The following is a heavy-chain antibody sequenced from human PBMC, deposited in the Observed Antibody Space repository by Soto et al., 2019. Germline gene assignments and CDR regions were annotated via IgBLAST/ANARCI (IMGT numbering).Heavy chain of an antibody. D-gene: IGHD3-10*01. Sequence: GGSVRLSCAASGFTFSSYAMSWVRHVPGRGLEWVASLDGAGGSTYYAESVRGRFSISRDNSQNTLFLQMKRLTVDDTAIYYCAAPRDEYGSGVSWFTYGMDIWGQGTTVTVSS. CDR3: AAPRDEYGSGVSWFTYGMDI. CDR2: LDGAGGST. J-gene: IGHJ6*02. CDR1: GFTFSSYA. V-gene: IGHV3-23*01.